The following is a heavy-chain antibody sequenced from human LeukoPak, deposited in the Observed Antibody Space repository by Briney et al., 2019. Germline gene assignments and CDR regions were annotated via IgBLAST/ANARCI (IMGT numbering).Heavy chain of an antibody. D-gene: IGHD5-18*01. J-gene: IGHJ6*03. CDR3: ARGDGLWYRYYYYYYMDV. Sequence: GASVKVSCKASGYTFTGYYMHWVRQAPGQGLEWMGWINPNSGGTNYAQKFQGRVTMTRDTSISTAYMELSRLRSDDTAVYYCARGDGLWYRYYYYYYMDVWGKGTTVTVSS. V-gene: IGHV1-2*02. CDR2: INPNSGGT. CDR1: GYTFTGYY.